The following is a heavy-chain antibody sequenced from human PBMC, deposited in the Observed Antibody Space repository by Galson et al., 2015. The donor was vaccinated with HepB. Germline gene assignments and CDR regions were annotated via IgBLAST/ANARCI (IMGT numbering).Heavy chain of an antibody. J-gene: IGHJ4*02. V-gene: IGHV3-23*01. CDR1: GFTFSSYA. CDR3: AKDSGSYCGGDCYLGVEGY. Sequence: SLRLSCAASGFTFSSYAMSWVRQAPGKGLEWVSAISGSGGSTYYADSVKGRFTISRDNSKNTLYLQMNSLRAEDTAVYYCAKDSGSYCGGDCYLGVEGYWGQGTLVTVSS. D-gene: IGHD2-21*01. CDR2: ISGSGGST.